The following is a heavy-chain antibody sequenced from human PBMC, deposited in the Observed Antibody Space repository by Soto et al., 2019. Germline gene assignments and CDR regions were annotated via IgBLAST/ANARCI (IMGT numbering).Heavy chain of an antibody. CDR1: GYSFTSYW. Sequence: GESLKISCKGSGYSFTSYWIGWVRQMPGKGLEWMGIIYPGDSDTRYSPSFQGQVTISADKSISTAYLQWSSLKASDTAMYYCARRQIAVAGTGYYYYMDVWGKGTTVTVSS. CDR2: IYPGDSDT. D-gene: IGHD6-19*01. J-gene: IGHJ6*03. CDR3: ARRQIAVAGTGYYYYMDV. V-gene: IGHV5-51*01.